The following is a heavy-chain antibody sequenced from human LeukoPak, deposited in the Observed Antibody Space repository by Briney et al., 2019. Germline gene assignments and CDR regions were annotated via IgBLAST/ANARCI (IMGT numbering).Heavy chain of an antibody. J-gene: IGHJ4*02. D-gene: IGHD3-3*01. CDR2: IKQDGSEK. Sequence: AGGSLRLSCAASGFTFSSYWMSWVRQAPGKGLEWVANIKQDGSEKYYVDSVKGRFTISRDNAKNSLYLQMNSLRAEDTAVYYCARTQTYYDFWSGPSDPYFDYWGQGTLVTVSS. V-gene: IGHV3-7*01. CDR3: ARTQTYYDFWSGPSDPYFDY. CDR1: GFTFSSYW.